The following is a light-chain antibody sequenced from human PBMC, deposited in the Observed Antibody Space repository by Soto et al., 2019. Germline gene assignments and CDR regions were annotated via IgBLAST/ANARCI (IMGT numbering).Light chain of an antibody. Sequence: IQMTQSPSTLSASVGDRVTITCRASHNIDTWMAWYQQKPGKAPNPLIYMVSSLESRVPSRFSGSGSRTVFTLTISSLQPDDFATYYCQPYNSVFGQGTKVEIK. J-gene: IGKJ1*01. CDR2: MVS. CDR1: HNIDTW. V-gene: IGKV1-5*03. CDR3: QPYNSV.